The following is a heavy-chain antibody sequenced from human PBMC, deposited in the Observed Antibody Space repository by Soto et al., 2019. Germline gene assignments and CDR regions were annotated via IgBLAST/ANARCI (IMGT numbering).Heavy chain of an antibody. CDR3: ARSLMNTAMVTFYYFDY. J-gene: IGHJ4*02. Sequence: SETLSLTCTVSGGSISSGGYYWSWIRQHPGKGLEWIGYIYYSGSTYYNPSLKSRVTISVDTSKNQFSLKLSSVTAADTAVYYCARSLMNTAMVTFYYFDYWGQGTLVTVSS. V-gene: IGHV4-31*03. CDR2: IYYSGST. D-gene: IGHD5-18*01. CDR1: GGSISSGGYY.